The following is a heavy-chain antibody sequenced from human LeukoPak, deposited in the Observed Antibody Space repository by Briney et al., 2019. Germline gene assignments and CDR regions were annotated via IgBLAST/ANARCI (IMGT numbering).Heavy chain of an antibody. CDR1: GYTFINYG. CDR3: ARGGVSSAYVDY. V-gene: IGHV1-18*04. CDR2: ISGYNDNT. Sequence: ASVNVSCKASGYTFINYGITWVRQAPGQGLEWMGWISGYNDNTNYAQNLQGRVTMSADTSTNTTYMELRGLRFDDTAVYYCARGGVSSAYVDYWGQGTLVSVSS. D-gene: IGHD3-22*01. J-gene: IGHJ4*02.